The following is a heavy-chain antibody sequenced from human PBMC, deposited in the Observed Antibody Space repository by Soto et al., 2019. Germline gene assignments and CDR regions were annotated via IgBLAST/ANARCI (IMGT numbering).Heavy chain of an antibody. CDR1: GGSISSYY. D-gene: IGHD4-17*01. CDR2: IYYSGST. V-gene: IGHV4-59*08. Sequence: SETLSLTCTVSGGSISSYYWSWIRQPPGKGLEWIGYIYYSGSTNYNPSLKSRVTISVDTSKNQFSLKLSSVTAADTAVYYCARRYGDCFDFWGQGTLVTSPQ. CDR3: ARRYGDCFDF. J-gene: IGHJ4*02.